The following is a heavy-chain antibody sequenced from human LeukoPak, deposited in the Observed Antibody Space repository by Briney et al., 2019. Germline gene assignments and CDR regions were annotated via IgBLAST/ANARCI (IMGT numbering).Heavy chain of an antibody. J-gene: IGHJ5*02. Sequence: SETLSLTCTVSGGSISSYYWSWIRQPPGKGLEWIGEINHSGSTNYNPSLRSRVTISVDTSKNQFSLKLSSVTAADTAVYYCARDVRYCSSTSCSNWFDPWGQGTLVTVSS. CDR1: GGSISSYY. D-gene: IGHD2-2*01. CDR2: INHSGST. V-gene: IGHV4-34*01. CDR3: ARDVRYCSSTSCSNWFDP.